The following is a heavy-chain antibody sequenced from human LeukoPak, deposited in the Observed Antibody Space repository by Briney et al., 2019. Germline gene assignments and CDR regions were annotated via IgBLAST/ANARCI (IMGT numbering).Heavy chain of an antibody. CDR2: IKHSGST. CDR1: GGSFSGYY. D-gene: IGHD3-22*01. V-gene: IGHV4-34*01. CDR3: ASSTKPDSTYYYDSSGYAFDI. J-gene: IGHJ3*02. Sequence: SETLSLTCAVYGGSFSGYYWSWIRQPPGKGLEWIGEIKHSGSTNYNPSLKSRVTISVDTSKNQFSLRLSSVTAADTAVYYCASSTKPDSTYYYDSSGYAFDIWGQGTMVTVSS.